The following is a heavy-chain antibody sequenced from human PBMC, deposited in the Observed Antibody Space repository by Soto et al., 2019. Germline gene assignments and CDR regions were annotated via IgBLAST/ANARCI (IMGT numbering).Heavy chain of an antibody. CDR2: IYHSGSI. CDR1: NASISSRKW. V-gene: IGHV4-4*02. J-gene: IGHJ3*02. Sequence: QVQLQESGPGLVKPSGTLSLTCTVSNASISSRKWWTWVRQTPGKRREWIGEIYHSGSINHNPSLKSRVTMSLDKSNNHFSLKMTSVTAADTAVYYCASKFGELLADAFDIWGQGTVVTVSS. D-gene: IGHD3-10*01. CDR3: ASKFGELLADAFDI.